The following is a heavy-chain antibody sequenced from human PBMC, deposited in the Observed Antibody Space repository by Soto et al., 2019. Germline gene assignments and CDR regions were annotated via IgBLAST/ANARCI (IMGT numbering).Heavy chain of an antibody. D-gene: IGHD2-2*01. CDR1: GGTFSSYA. J-gene: IGHJ4*02. CDR2: IIPIFGTA. V-gene: IGHV1-69*13. Sequence: GASVKVSCKASGGTFSSYAISWVRQAPGQGLEWMGGIIPIFGTANYAQKFQGRDTITADESTSTAYMELSSLRSEDTAVYYCARVMYCSSTSCYAYDYWGQGTLVTVSS. CDR3: ARVMYCSSTSCYAYDY.